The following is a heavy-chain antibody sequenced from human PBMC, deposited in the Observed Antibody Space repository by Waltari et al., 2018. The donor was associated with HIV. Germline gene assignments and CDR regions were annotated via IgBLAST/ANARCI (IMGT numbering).Heavy chain of an antibody. V-gene: IGHV4-39*01. CDR3: ARLRGSVAGLPGGFYFDY. CDR2: IYYSGST. J-gene: IGHJ4*02. Sequence: QLQLQESGPGLVKPSETLSLTCTVSGGSISSSSYSWGRLRLPPGKGLEWIGSIYYSGSTYYNPSLKSRVTISVDTSKNQFSLKLSSVTAADTAVYYCARLRGSVAGLPGGFYFDYWGQGTLVTVSS. CDR1: GGSISSSSYS. D-gene: IGHD6-19*01.